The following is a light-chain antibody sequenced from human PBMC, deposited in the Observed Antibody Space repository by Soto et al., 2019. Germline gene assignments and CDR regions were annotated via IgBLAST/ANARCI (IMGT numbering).Light chain of an antibody. Sequence: DIQMTQSPSTLSASVGDRVTITCRASQSISSWLAWYQQKPGKAPKLLIYDASSLESGDPSRFSGSGSGTEFTLTISSLQPDDFATYYCQQYNSYRWTFGQGTKVDIK. CDR2: DAS. V-gene: IGKV1-5*01. CDR1: QSISSW. CDR3: QQYNSYRWT. J-gene: IGKJ1*01.